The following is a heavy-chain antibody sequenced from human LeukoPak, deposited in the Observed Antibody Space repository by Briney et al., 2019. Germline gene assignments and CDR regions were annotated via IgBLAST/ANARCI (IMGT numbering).Heavy chain of an antibody. D-gene: IGHD6-19*01. CDR3: ATDGSGWSRVV. V-gene: IGHV3-21*01. CDR1: GLSVSSSS. Sequence: GGSLRLSCAASGLSVSSSSMSWVRQAPGKGLEWVSTIGIAGNFYYADSVKGRFTISRDDAKNPLCLQMNSLRAEDTAVYYCATDGSGWSRVVWGQGTTVTVS. J-gene: IGHJ6*02. CDR2: IGIAGNF.